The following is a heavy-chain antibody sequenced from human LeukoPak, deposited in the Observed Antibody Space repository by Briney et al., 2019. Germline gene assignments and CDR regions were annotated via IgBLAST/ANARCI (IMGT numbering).Heavy chain of an antibody. J-gene: IGHJ4*02. CDR3: AKDANYLRSSGYLIPIDF. V-gene: IGHV3-23*01. CDR1: GFTFSRNA. Sequence: GGSLRLPCAASGFTFSRNAMNWVRQAPGKGLEWVAAISGNGLGTYYADSVKGRFNISRDNSRNTLYLQMNSLRIEDTAFYYCAKDANYLRSSGYLIPIDFWGQGTLVTVSS. D-gene: IGHD3-22*01. CDR2: ISGNGLGT.